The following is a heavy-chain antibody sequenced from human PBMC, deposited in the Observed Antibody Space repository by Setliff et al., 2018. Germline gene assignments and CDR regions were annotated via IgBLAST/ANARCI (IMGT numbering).Heavy chain of an antibody. CDR3: ARGGTFRYFDY. J-gene: IGHJ4*02. V-gene: IGHV4-59*01. Sequence: SETLSLTCTVSGGSISTYYWSWIRQPPGKGLEYVGYVYYSGTANYSPSLKSRVIISVDTSKNQFSLNLRSVTAADTAVYYCARGGTFRYFDYWGQGTPVTVSS. CDR1: GGSISTYY. D-gene: IGHD5-12*01. CDR2: VYYSGTA.